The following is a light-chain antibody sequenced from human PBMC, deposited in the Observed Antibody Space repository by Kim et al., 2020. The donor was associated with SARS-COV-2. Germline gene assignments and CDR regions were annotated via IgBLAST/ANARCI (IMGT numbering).Light chain of an antibody. CDR2: EDN. J-gene: IGLJ3*02. V-gene: IGLV6-57*03. Sequence: GKTVTITCPRSSGSIASNYVQWYQQRASSAPTTVIYEDNQRPSGVPDRFSGSIDSSSNSASLTIYGLKTEDEADYYCQSYDSSNQVFGGGTKLTVL. CDR1: SGSIASNY. CDR3: QSYDSSNQV.